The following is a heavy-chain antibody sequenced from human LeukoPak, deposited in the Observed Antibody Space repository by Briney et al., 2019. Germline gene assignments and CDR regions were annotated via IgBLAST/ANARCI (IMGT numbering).Heavy chain of an antibody. CDR2: IYPGDSDT. Sequence: GESLKISCKGSGYSFTNYWIVWVRQMPGKGLEWMGIIYPGDSDTRYSPSFQGQVTISADKSINTAYLQWSSLKASDTAMYYCARDQRLVRAYYFDYWGQGTLVTVSS. CDR3: ARDQRLVRAYYFDY. V-gene: IGHV5-51*01. D-gene: IGHD3-10*01. J-gene: IGHJ4*02. CDR1: GYSFTNYW.